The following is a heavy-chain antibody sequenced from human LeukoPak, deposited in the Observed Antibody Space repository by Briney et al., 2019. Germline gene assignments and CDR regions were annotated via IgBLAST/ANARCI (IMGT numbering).Heavy chain of an antibody. D-gene: IGHD3-3*01. Sequence: SETLSLTCTVSGGSISSGSYYWSWIRQPAGKGLEWIGRIYTSGSTNYNPSLKSRVTISVDTSKNQFSLKLSSVTAADTAVYYCARGVLRFLEWSYYYYYYMDVWGKGTTVTVSS. CDR1: GGSISSGSYY. J-gene: IGHJ6*03. CDR2: IYTSGST. V-gene: IGHV4-61*02. CDR3: ARGVLRFLEWSYYYYYYMDV.